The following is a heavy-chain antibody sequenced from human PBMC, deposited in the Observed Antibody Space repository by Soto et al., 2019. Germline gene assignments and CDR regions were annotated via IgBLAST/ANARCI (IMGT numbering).Heavy chain of an antibody. V-gene: IGHV1-69*13. J-gene: IGHJ5*02. D-gene: IGHD6-19*01. Sequence: GASVKVSCKASGGTFSSYAISWVRQAPGQGLEWMGGIIPIFGTANYAQKFQGRVTITADESTSTAYMELSSLRSEDTAVYYCATDSSGWYGRWFDPWGQGTLVTVSS. CDR1: GGTFSSYA. CDR2: IIPIFGTA. CDR3: ATDSSGWYGRWFDP.